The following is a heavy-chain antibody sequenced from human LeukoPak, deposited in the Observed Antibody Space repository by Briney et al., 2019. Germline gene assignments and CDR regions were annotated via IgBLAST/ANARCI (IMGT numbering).Heavy chain of an antibody. CDR1: GGSISSYY. D-gene: IGHD6-19*01. Sequence: SSETLSLTCTVSGGSISSYYWSWIRQPPGKGLEWIGYIYYSGSTNYNPSLKSRVTISVDTSKNQFSLKLSSVTAADTAVYYCARGRKQWLSYYYYYYMDVWGKGTTVTVSS. CDR3: ARGRKQWLSYYYYYYMDV. CDR2: IYYSGST. J-gene: IGHJ6*03. V-gene: IGHV4-59*12.